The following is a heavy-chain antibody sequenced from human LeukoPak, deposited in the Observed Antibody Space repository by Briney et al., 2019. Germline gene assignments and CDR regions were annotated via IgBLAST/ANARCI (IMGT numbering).Heavy chain of an antibody. Sequence: ASVKVSCKASGGTFSSYAISWVRQAPGQGLEWMGWINPNSGGTNYAQKFQGRVTMTRDTSISTAYMELSRLRSDDTAVYYCARVMGIVGATDAFDIWGQGTMVTVSS. CDR2: INPNSGGT. V-gene: IGHV1-2*02. J-gene: IGHJ3*02. CDR1: GGTFSSYA. D-gene: IGHD1-26*01. CDR3: ARVMGIVGATDAFDI.